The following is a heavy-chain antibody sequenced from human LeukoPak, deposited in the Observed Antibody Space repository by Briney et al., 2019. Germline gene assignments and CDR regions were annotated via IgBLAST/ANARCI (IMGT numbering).Heavy chain of an antibody. V-gene: IGHV4-59*02. CDR1: GGSVTDYY. Sequence: PSETLSLTCTVSGGSVTDYYWSWIRQPPGKGLEWIGYIYYSGSTNYNPSLKSRVTISVDTSKNQFSLKLSSVTAADTAVYYCTREVRSAWASFDPWGQGTLVIVSS. CDR2: IYYSGST. CDR3: TREVRSAWASFDP. D-gene: IGHD1-26*01. J-gene: IGHJ5*02.